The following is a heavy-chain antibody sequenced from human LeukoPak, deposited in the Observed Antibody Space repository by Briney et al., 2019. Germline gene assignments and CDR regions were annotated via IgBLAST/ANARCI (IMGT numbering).Heavy chain of an antibody. CDR2: VSYDGSNK. D-gene: IGHD2-21*02. CDR3: ARDPSPGVTDPGDY. J-gene: IGHJ4*02. V-gene: IGHV3-30-3*01. CDR1: GFTFTNYV. Sequence: GGSLRLSCAASGFTFTNYVMHWVRQAPGKGLEWVAVVSYDGSNKYYADSVKGRFTISRDNSKNTLYLQINSLRAEDTAVYYCARDPSPGVTDPGDYWGQGTLVTVSS.